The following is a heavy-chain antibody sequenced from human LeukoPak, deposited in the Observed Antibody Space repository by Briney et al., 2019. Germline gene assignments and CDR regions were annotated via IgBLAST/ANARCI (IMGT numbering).Heavy chain of an antibody. CDR1: GGPIYSYY. D-gene: IGHD3-22*01. CDR2: LYPGVST. Sequence: SETLSLTCTVSGGPIYSYYWSWIRQSAGKGLEWIGRLYPGVSTDYNPSLKSRVTMSLDTSKKQFALKLTAVTAADTAVYYCARLKFYDSTGYPPSHYMDVWGKGTTVTVSS. CDR3: ARLKFYDSTGYPPSHYMDV. V-gene: IGHV4-4*07. J-gene: IGHJ6*03.